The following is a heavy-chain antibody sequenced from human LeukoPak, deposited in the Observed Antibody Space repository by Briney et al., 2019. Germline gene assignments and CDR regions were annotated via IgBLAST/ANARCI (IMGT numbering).Heavy chain of an antibody. J-gene: IGHJ4*02. D-gene: IGHD3-22*01. Sequence: GGSLRLSCAASGFTFSSYAMSWVRQAPGKGLEWVSAISGSGGSTYYADSVKGRFTISRDNSKNTLYLQMNSLRAEDTAVHYCAKASYDSSGYYYHYWGQGTLVTVSS. CDR1: GFTFSSYA. CDR2: ISGSGGST. V-gene: IGHV3-23*01. CDR3: AKASYDSSGYYYHY.